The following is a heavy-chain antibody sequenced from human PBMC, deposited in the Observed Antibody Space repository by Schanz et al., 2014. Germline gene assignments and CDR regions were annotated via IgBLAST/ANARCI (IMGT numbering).Heavy chain of an antibody. CDR2: IIPNLGSA. Sequence: QVQLVQSGGEVKTPGASVKVSCKASGYTFTRSGISWVRQAPGQGLEWMGWIIPNLGSANYAQKFQGRVTITADKSTSTVYMELSSLRSEDTAIYYCARGNTIFGVVILGWLDPWGQGTLVTVSS. CDR3: ARGNTIFGVVILGWLDP. D-gene: IGHD3-3*01. V-gene: IGHV1-69*10. CDR1: GYTFTRSG. J-gene: IGHJ5*02.